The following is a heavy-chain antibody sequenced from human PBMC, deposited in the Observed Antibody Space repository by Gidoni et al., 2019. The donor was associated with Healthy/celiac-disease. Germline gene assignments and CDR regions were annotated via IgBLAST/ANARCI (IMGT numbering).Heavy chain of an antibody. J-gene: IGHJ6*02. CDR1: GGTFSSYA. CDR2: IIPIFGTA. Sequence: QVQLVQSGAEVKKPGSSVKVSCKASGGTFSSYAISWVRQAPGQGLEWMGGIIPIFGTANYAQKFQGRVTITADESTSTAYMELSSLRSEDTAVYYCARVQFGSGGSHRTYGMDVWGQGTTVTVSS. V-gene: IGHV1-69*01. D-gene: IGHD2-15*01. CDR3: ARVQFGSGGSHRTYGMDV.